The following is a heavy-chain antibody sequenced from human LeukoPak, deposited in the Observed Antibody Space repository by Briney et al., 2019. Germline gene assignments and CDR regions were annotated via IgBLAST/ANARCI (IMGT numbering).Heavy chain of an antibody. V-gene: IGHV1-2*06. Sequence: ASVKVSCKASGYTFTGYYMHWVRQAPGQGLEWMGRINPNSGGTNYAQKFQGRVTMTRDTSISTAYMELSRLRSDDTAVYYCASAGYCSGGSCYMGDYWGQGTLVTVSS. CDR1: GYTFTGYY. J-gene: IGHJ4*02. CDR3: ASAGYCSGGSCYMGDY. CDR2: INPNSGGT. D-gene: IGHD2-15*01.